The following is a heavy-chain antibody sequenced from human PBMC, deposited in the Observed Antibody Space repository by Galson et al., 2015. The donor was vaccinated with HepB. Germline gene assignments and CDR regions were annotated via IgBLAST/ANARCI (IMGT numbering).Heavy chain of an antibody. CDR3: ASHPDYGDY. Sequence: ETLSLTCTVSGVSIGTYYWSWFRQSPGKRLEWIGYIYSDGTTTYTPSLKSRITISIDTSKRQLSLTRSSVTAADTAVYSCASHPDYGDYWGQGTLVTVSS. CDR2: IYSDGTT. V-gene: IGHV4-4*09. CDR1: GVSIGTYY. J-gene: IGHJ4*01.